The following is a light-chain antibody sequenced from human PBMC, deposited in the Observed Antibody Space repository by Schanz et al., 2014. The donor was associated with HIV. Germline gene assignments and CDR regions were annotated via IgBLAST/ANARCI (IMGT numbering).Light chain of an antibody. CDR1: QSVSSY. CDR2: GAS. J-gene: IGKJ2*01. Sequence: EIVMTQSPATLSVSPGERATLSCRASQSVSSYLAWYQQKPGQPPRLLIYGASTRATGIPVRFSGRGSGTDFTLTISGLEPEDFAVYYCQQRSTWPYTFGQGTKLEIK. V-gene: IGKV3-11*01. CDR3: QQRSTWPYT.